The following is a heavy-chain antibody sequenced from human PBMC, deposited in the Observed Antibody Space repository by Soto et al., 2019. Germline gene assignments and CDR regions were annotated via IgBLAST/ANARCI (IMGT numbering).Heavy chain of an antibody. J-gene: IGHJ5*02. CDR2: IYCSGST. Sequence: SETLSLTCTVSGGSISSSSYYWGWIRQPPGKGLEWIGSIYCSGSTYYNPSLKSRVTISVDTSKNQFSLKLSSVTAADTAVYYCALQAVAGTGWFDPWGQGTLVTVSS. CDR1: GGSISSSSYY. CDR3: ALQAVAGTGWFDP. D-gene: IGHD6-19*01. V-gene: IGHV4-39*01.